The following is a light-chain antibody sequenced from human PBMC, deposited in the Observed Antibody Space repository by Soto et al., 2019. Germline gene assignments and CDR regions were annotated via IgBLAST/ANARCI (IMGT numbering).Light chain of an antibody. CDR3: QQRTNWPSST. CDR2: DAS. V-gene: IGKV3-11*01. J-gene: IGKJ5*01. Sequence: EIVLTQSPATLSLSPGERATLSCRASQSVSSYLAWYQHKPGQAPRLLIHDASNRATGIPARFSGSGSGTGFTLTISSLEAEDFAVYYCQQRTNWPSSTFGQGTRLGLN. CDR1: QSVSSY.